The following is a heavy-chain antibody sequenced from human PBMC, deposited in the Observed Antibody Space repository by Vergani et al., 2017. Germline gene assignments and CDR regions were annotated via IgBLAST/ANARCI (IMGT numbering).Heavy chain of an antibody. CDR3: ARETDTGSSVSYNYYAMDV. V-gene: IGHV3-69-1*02. CDR1: GFTFSDHY. Sequence: LVESGGGLVQPGGSLRLSCAASGFTFSDHYMSWVRQAPGKGLEWISYMSSGDSIYYADSVKGRFTVSRDNTKNTLYLQMNSLRAEDTAVYYCARETDTGSSVSYNYYAMDVWGQGTTVSVSS. J-gene: IGHJ6*02. CDR2: MSSGDSI. D-gene: IGHD3-9*01.